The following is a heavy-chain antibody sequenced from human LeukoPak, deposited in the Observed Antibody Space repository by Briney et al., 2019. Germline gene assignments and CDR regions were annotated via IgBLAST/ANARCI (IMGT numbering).Heavy chain of an antibody. CDR1: GGSFSGYY. J-gene: IGHJ4*02. V-gene: IGHV4-34*01. D-gene: IGHD3-22*01. CDR2: INHSGST. Sequence: SETLSLTCAVYGGSFSGYYWSWIRQPPRKGLEWIGEINHSGSTNYNPSLTSRVTISVDTSKNQFSLKLSSVTAADTAVYYCARETAPDSSGYSLDYWGQGTLVTVSS. CDR3: ARETAPDSSGYSLDY.